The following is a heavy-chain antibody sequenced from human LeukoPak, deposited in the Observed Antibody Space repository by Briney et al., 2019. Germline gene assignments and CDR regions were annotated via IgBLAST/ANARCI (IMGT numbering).Heavy chain of an antibody. CDR1: GYTFTGYY. CDR2: INPNSGGT. CDR3: ARDHCSGGSCYSDTNWFDP. V-gene: IGHV1-2*02. Sequence: ASVKVSCKASGYTFTGYYMHWVRQAPGQGLEWMGWINPNSGGTNYAQKFQGRVTMTRDTSISTAYMELSRLRSDDTAVYYCARDHCSGGSCYSDTNWFDPWGQGTLVTVSS. D-gene: IGHD2-15*01. J-gene: IGHJ5*02.